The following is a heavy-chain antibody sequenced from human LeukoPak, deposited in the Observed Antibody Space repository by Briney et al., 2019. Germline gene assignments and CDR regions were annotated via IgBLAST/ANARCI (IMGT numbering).Heavy chain of an antibody. CDR1: GGSISSYY. V-gene: IGHV4-59*01. CDR3: ARQADVGAFDI. J-gene: IGHJ3*02. CDR2: IYYSGST. Sequence: PSETLSLTCTVSGGSISSYYWSWIRQPPGKGLEWTGYIYYSGSTNYNPSLKSRVTISVDTSKNQFSLKLSSVTAADTAVYYCARQADVGAFDIWGQGTMVTVSS. D-gene: IGHD3-10*02.